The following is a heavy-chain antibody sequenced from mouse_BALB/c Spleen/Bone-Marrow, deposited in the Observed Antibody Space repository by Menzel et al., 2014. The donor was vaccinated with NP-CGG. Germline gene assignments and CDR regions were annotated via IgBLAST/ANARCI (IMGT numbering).Heavy chain of an antibody. V-gene: IGHV1-69*02. CDR1: GYTFTSHW. J-gene: IGHJ4*01. D-gene: IGHD2-3*01. CDR2: IDPSDSYT. Sequence: VQLQQSGAELVKPGASVKLSCKASGYTFTSHWMHWVKQRPGQGLEWIGEIDPSDSYTNYNQKFKGKATLTVDKSSSTAYMQLSSLTSEDSAVYYCARWLLGYAMDYWGQGTSVTVSS. CDR3: ARWLLGYAMDY.